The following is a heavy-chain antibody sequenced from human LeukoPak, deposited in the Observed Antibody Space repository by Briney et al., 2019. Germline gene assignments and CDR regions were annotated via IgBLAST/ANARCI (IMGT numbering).Heavy chain of an antibody. Sequence: PGGSLRLSCAASGFTFSSYWIHWVRQAPGKGLVWVSRINSDGSSTSYADSVKGRFTISRDNAKNTLYLQMNSLRAEDTAVYYCFMLGRDAFDIWGQGTMVTVSS. CDR1: GFTFSSYW. D-gene: IGHD3-16*01. CDR3: FMLGRDAFDI. CDR2: INSDGSST. J-gene: IGHJ3*02. V-gene: IGHV3-74*01.